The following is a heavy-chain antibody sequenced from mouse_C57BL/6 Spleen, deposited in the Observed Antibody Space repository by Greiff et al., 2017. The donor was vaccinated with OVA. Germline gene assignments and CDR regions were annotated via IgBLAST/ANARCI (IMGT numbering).Heavy chain of an antibody. D-gene: IGHD2-3*01. Sequence: VQLQESGTELVKPGASVKLSCKASGYTFTSYWMHWVKQRPGQGLEWIGNINPSNGGTNYNEKFKSKATLTVDKSSSTAYMQLSSLTSEDSAVYYCARRDDGYSYYFDYWGQGTTLTVSS. CDR3: ARRDDGYSYYFDY. V-gene: IGHV1-53*01. CDR2: INPSNGGT. J-gene: IGHJ2*01. CDR1: GYTFTSYW.